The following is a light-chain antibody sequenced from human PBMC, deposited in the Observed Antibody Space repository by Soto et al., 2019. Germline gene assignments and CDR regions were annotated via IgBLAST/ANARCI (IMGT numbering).Light chain of an antibody. CDR1: QSISSW. CDR3: QQYSDYLT. V-gene: IGKV1-5*03. Sequence: DIQMTQSPSTLSASVGDRVTITCRASQSISSWLAWYQQKPGKAPRVLIYKASSLESGVPSRFSGRGSGTEVTHTIGSLQPGDVATYYCQQYSDYLTFGQGTKVQIK. J-gene: IGKJ1*01. CDR2: KAS.